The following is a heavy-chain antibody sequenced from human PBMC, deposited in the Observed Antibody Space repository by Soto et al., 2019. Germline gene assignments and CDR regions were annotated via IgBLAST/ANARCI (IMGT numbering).Heavy chain of an antibody. J-gene: IGHJ5*01. CDR1: GDSVASGDYY. Sequence: SETLSLTCTVSGDSVASGDYYWSRIRQPPGKGLEGIGPSHYSGGTDYSPSLRSRVTISLDTADNQCSLKVTSVTAADTAVYHCAMIPVDTYMSYRFEAWGQGTMVTVSS. V-gene: IGHV4-61*08. CDR3: AMIPVDTYMSYRFEA. D-gene: IGHD3-10*01. CDR2: SHYSGGT.